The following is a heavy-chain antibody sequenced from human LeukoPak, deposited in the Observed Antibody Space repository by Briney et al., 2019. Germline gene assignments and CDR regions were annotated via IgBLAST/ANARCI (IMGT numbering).Heavy chain of an antibody. V-gene: IGHV1-2*02. J-gene: IGHJ4*02. CDR1: GYTFIGYY. Sequence: ASVKVSCKASGYTFIGYYMHWVRQAPGQGLEWMGWINPNSGGTNYAQKFQGRVTMTRDTSISTAYMELSRLRSDDTAVYYCASISGGVAGPEIFDYWGQGTLVTVSS. CDR3: ASISGGVAGPEIFDY. D-gene: IGHD6-19*01. CDR2: INPNSGGT.